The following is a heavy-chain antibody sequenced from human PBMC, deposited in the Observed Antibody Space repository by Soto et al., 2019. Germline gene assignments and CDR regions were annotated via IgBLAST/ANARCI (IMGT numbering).Heavy chain of an antibody. D-gene: IGHD4-17*01. Sequence: EVQLVESGGGLVKPGGSLRLSCAASGFTFSSYSMNWVRQAPGKGLEWVSSISSSSSYIYYADSVKGRFTISRDNAKKSLYLQMNSLRAEDTAVYYCARESTVTTGFYWGQGPLVTVSS. CDR3: ARESTVTTGFY. V-gene: IGHV3-21*01. J-gene: IGHJ4*02. CDR1: GFTFSSYS. CDR2: ISSSSSYI.